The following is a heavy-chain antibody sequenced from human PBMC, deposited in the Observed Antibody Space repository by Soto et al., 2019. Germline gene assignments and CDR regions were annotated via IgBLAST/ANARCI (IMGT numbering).Heavy chain of an antibody. CDR3: ARDRSDSTSYYYYMDV. D-gene: IGHD6-6*01. CDR1: GYTFASYA. Sequence: ASVQFSCEASGYTFASYAMHWVRQAPEQRLEWMGWINAGNGNTNYAQKLQGRVTMTTDTSTSTAYMGLRSLRSDDTAVYYCARDRSDSTSYYYYMDVWGKGTTVTVSS. CDR2: INAGNGNT. V-gene: IGHV1-3*01. J-gene: IGHJ6*03.